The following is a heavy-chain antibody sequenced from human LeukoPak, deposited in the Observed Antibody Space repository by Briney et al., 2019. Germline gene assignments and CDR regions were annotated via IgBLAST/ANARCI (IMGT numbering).Heavy chain of an antibody. V-gene: IGHV4-39*01. CDR1: GGSISSSSYY. D-gene: IGHD3-22*01. J-gene: IGHJ4*02. CDR3: ARHPRSYYYDSSGYSPFDY. Sequence: SETLSLTCTVSGGSISSSSYYWGWIRQPPGKGLEWIGSIYYSGSTYYNPSLKSRVTTSVDTSKNQFSLKLSSVTAADTAVYYCARHPRSYYYDSSGYSPFDYWGQGTLVTVSS. CDR2: IYYSGST.